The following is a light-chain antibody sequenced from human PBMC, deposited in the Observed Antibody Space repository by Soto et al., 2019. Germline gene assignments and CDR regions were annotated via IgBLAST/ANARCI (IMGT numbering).Light chain of an antibody. Sequence: QSVLTQPPSASGTPGQRVTVSCSGSSSNIGNNYVFWYQHLPGTAPKLLIYRNDQRPSGVSARFSGSKSGTSASLAISGLRSEDEADYYCAAWDDSLNGRVFGGGTKLTVL. J-gene: IGLJ3*02. CDR3: AAWDDSLNGRV. CDR2: RND. V-gene: IGLV1-47*01. CDR1: SSNIGNNY.